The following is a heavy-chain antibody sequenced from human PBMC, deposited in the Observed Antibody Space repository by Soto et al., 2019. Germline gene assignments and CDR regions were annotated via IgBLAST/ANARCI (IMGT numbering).Heavy chain of an antibody. J-gene: IGHJ5*02. CDR3: ARADTSFGVVISSGWFDP. V-gene: IGHV1-69*01. D-gene: IGHD3-3*01. CDR1: GGTFSSYA. Sequence: QVQLVQSGAEVKKPGSSVKVSCKASGGTFSSYAISWVRQAPGQGLEWMGGIIPILGTANYAQKFQGRVTITADESTSTAYMELSSLRSEDTAVYYCARADTSFGVVISSGWFDPWGQGTLVTVSS. CDR2: IIPILGTA.